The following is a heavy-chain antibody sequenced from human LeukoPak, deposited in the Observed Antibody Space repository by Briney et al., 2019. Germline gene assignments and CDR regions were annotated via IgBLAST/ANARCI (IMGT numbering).Heavy chain of an antibody. V-gene: IGHV4-31*03. CDR1: GGSISSGGYY. CDR3: ARGGGQWLFQYYFDY. J-gene: IGHJ4*02. CDR2: IYYSGST. Sequence: SQTLSLTCTVSGGSISSGGYYWSWIRQHPGKGLEWIGYIYYSGSTYYNPSLKGRVTISVDTSKNQFSLKLSSVTAADTAVYYCARGGGQWLFQYYFDYWGQGTLVTVSS. D-gene: IGHD3-22*01.